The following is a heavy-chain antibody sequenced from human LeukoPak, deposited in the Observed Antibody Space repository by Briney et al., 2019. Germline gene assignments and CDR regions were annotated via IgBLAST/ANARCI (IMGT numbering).Heavy chain of an antibody. J-gene: IGHJ4*02. CDR2: IYWDDDK. Sequence: ESGPTLVKPTQTLTLTCTFSGFSVSTSGVGVGWIRQPPGKALEWLALIYWDDDKRYSPSLKSRLTITKDTSKNQVVLTMTNMDPVDTATYYCVDSPAGMVRGAFWGQGTLVTVSS. CDR1: GFSVSTSGVG. V-gene: IGHV2-5*02. CDR3: VDSPAGMVRGAF. D-gene: IGHD3-10*01.